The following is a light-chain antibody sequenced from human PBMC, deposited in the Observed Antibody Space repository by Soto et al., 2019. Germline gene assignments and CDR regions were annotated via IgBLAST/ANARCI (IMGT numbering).Light chain of an antibody. CDR2: AAS. J-gene: IGKJ4*01. CDR3: QQSYSTPPT. V-gene: IGKV1-39*01. CDR1: QSISSY. Sequence: DIQMTQSPSSLSASVGDGVTITCRASQSISSYLNWYQQKPGKAPKLLIYAASSLQSGVPSRFSGSGSGTDFTLTISSLQPEDFATYYCQQSYSTPPTFGGGTKVDI.